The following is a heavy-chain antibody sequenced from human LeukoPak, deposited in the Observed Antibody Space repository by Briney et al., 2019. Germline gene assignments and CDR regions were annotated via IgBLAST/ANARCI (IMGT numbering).Heavy chain of an antibody. CDR3: AGEPGIRNGMDV. V-gene: IGHV3-53*01. CDR2: IYPGGDT. CDR1: EFTVGANY. Sequence: PGGSLRLSCAASEFTVGANYMNWVRQAPGKGLEWVSVIYPGGDTYYADSVEGRFTISRDTSKNTLFLLMNNLRAEDTAVYYCAGEPGIRNGMDVWGQGTTVTVSS. J-gene: IGHJ6*02.